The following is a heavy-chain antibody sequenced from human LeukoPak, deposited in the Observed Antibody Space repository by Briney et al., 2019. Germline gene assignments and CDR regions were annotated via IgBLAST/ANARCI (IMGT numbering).Heavy chain of an antibody. D-gene: IGHD5-12*01. CDR1: EFPFSNYG. CDR2: ISTSGGST. Sequence: GGSLRLSCAASEFPFSNYGMSWVRQAPGKGLEWVSSISTSGGSTYYADSVKGRFTISRDNSKNTLYLQMNSLRAEDTAVYYCAKYYSGYDPYMDVWGKGTTVTVSS. CDR3: AKYYSGYDPYMDV. J-gene: IGHJ6*03. V-gene: IGHV3-23*01.